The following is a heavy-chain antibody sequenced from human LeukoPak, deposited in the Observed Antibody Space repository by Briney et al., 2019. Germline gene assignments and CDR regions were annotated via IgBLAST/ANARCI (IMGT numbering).Heavy chain of an antibody. Sequence: PGGSLRLSCAASGFTFSSYAMYWVRQAPGKGLEYVSAISSNGGSSYYANSVKGRFTISRDNSKNTLYLQMGSLRAEDMAVYYCARSPYYDFWSVFDYWGQGTLVTVSS. CDR3: ARSPYYDFWSVFDY. J-gene: IGHJ4*02. V-gene: IGHV3-64*01. CDR1: GFTFSSYA. D-gene: IGHD3-3*01. CDR2: ISSNGGSS.